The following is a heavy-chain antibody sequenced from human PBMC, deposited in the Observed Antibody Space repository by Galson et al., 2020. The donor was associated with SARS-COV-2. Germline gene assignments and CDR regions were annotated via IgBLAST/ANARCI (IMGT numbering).Heavy chain of an antibody. D-gene: IGHD6-13*01. CDR2: IWYDGSNA. Sequence: TGGSLRLSCAASGFTFSDYGMHWVRQAPGKGLEWVTTIWYDGSNAYYADSVKGRFTISRDNSKNTLYLQMNSLRAEDTAVYYCTRESIEAPGTGDYWGQGTLVTVSS. J-gene: IGHJ4*02. CDR3: TRESIEAPGTGDY. CDR1: GFTFSDYG. V-gene: IGHV3-33*01.